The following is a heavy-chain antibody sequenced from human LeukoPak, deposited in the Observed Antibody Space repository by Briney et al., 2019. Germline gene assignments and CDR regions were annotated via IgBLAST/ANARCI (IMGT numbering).Heavy chain of an antibody. J-gene: IGHJ1*01. CDR1: GGSISSYY. CDR3: ARDPGIAAAPEYFQH. D-gene: IGHD6-13*01. V-gene: IGHV4-59*01. Sequence: SETLSLTCTVSGGSISSYYWSWIRQPPGKGLEWIGYIYYSGSTNYNPSLKSRVTISVDRSKNQFSLKLSSVTAADTAVYYCARDPGIAAAPEYFQHWGQGTLVTVSS. CDR2: IYYSGST.